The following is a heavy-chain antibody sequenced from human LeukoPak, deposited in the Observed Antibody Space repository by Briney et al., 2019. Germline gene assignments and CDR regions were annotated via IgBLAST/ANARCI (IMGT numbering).Heavy chain of an antibody. V-gene: IGHV3-49*04. D-gene: IGHD5-18*01. CDR1: GFTFGDHA. J-gene: IGHJ6*02. Sequence: GGSLRLSCTASGFTFGDHAMSWVRQAPGKGLEWVGFIRSKAYGGTTEYAASVKGRFTISRDDSKSIACLQMNSLKTEDTAVYYCTRGPRQLWLYYGMDVWGQGTTVIVSS. CDR3: TRGPRQLWLYYGMDV. CDR2: IRSKAYGGTT.